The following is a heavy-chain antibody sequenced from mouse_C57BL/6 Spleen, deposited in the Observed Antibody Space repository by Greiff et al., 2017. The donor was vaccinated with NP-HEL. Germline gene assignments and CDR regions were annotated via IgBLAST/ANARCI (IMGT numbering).Heavy chain of an antibody. CDR2: IYPGSGST. J-gene: IGHJ4*01. CDR1: GYTFTSYW. Sequence: QVQLQQPGAELVKPGASVKMSCKASGYTFTSYWITWVKQRPGQGLEWIGDIYPGSGSTNYNEKFKSKATLTVDTSSSTAYMQLSSLTSEDSAVYYCARGYRGHDAMDYWGQGTSVTVSS. CDR3: ARGYRGHDAMDY. D-gene: IGHD2-14*01. V-gene: IGHV1-55*01.